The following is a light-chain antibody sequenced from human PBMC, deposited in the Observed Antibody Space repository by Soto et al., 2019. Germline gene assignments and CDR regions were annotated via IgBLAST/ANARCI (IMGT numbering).Light chain of an antibody. V-gene: IGKV3-15*01. CDR3: QQYGSSPRT. J-gene: IGKJ1*01. CDR2: DAS. Sequence: IVLTQSPAILSVSPGERATLSSRASQSISRSLAWYQQKPGQAPRLLISDASTRATGIPARFSGSGSGTEFTLTISSLQSEDFAVYYCQQYGSSPRTFGQGTKVDIK. CDR1: QSISRS.